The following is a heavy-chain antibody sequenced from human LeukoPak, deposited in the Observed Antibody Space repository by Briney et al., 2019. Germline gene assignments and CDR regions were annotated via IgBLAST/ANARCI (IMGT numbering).Heavy chain of an antibody. CDR3: ARDQYDTWSRRGNFDS. CDR1: GFTVSNNY. D-gene: IGHD3-3*01. V-gene: IGHV3-7*03. CDR2: INHNGNVN. J-gene: IGHJ4*02. Sequence: GGSLRLSCAASGFTVSNNYMNWARQAPGKGLEWVASINHNGNVNYYVDSVKGRFTISRDNAKNSLYLQMSNLRAEDTAVYYCARDQYDTWSRRGNFDSWGQGTLVIVSS.